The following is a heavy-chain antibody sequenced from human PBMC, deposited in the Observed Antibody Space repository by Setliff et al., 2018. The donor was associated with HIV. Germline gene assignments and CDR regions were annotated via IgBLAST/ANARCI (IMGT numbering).Heavy chain of an antibody. J-gene: IGHJ6*02. V-gene: IGHV4-4*07. CDR3: ARENGRTNYYYYYGMDV. CDR2: IYTSGST. Sequence: SETLSLTCTVSGGSISSYYWSWVRQPAGKGLEWIGRIYTSGSTNYNPSLKSRVTISLDTSKNQFSLKLSSVAAADTAVYYCARENGRTNYYYYYGMDVWGQGTTVTVSS. CDR1: GGSISSYY.